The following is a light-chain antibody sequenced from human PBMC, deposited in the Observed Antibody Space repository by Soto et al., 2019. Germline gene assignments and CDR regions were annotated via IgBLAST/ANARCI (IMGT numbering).Light chain of an antibody. J-gene: IGLJ2*01. CDR1: SSDVGGYNY. Sequence: QSALTQPASVSGSPGQSITISCTGTSSDVGGYNYVSWYQQHPGKAPKLMIYDVSNRPSGISNRFSGSKSGNTASLTISGLQAEDEADYYCSSYTSSSHLVFGGGTKVTVL. CDR2: DVS. V-gene: IGLV2-14*01. CDR3: SSYTSSSHLV.